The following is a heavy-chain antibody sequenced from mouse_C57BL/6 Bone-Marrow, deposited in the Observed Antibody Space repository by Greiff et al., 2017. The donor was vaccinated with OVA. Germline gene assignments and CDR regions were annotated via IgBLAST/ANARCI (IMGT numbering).Heavy chain of an antibody. D-gene: IGHD2-3*01. Sequence: DVKLVESGPGLVKPSQSLSLTCSVTGYSITSGYYWNWIRQFPGNKLEWMGYISYDGSNNYNPSLKNRISITRDTSKNQFFLKLNSVTTEDTATYYCAIYDGAYWGQGTLVTVSA. CDR2: ISYDGSN. J-gene: IGHJ3*01. V-gene: IGHV3-6*01. CDR3: AIYDGAY. CDR1: GYSITSGYY.